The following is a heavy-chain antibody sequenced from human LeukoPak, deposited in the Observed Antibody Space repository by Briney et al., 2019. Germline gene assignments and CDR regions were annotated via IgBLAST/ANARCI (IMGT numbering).Heavy chain of an antibody. J-gene: IGHJ4*02. CDR1: GFTFSSYA. CDR2: ISYEGSGQ. CDR3: ARANRPFHTSDWYTDY. Sequence: PGRSLRLSCAASGFTFSSYAMHGFRQAPGKGLEGGAPISYEGSGQYYIDSVKGRFTISRDNSKNTLYLQVNSLRVEDTAVYYCARANRPFHTSDWYTDYWGQGTLVTVSS. V-gene: IGHV3-30-3*01. D-gene: IGHD6-19*01.